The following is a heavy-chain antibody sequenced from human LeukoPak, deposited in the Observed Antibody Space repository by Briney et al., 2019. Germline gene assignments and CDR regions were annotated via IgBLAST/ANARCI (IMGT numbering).Heavy chain of an antibody. CDR1: GFTFSSYS. D-gene: IGHD3-16*01. CDR2: ISSSSSYI. V-gene: IGHV3-21*01. J-gene: IGHJ3*02. CDR3: ASGGAPDAFDI. Sequence: PGGSLRLSCAASGFTFSSYSMTWVRQAPGKGLEWVSSISSSSSYIYSADSVKGRFTISRDNAENSLYLQMNSLRAEDTAVYYCASGGAPDAFDIWGQGTMVTVSS.